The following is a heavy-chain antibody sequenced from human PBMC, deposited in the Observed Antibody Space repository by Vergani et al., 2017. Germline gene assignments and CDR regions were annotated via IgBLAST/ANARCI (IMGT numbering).Heavy chain of an antibody. Sequence: EVQLLESGGGLGQPGGSLKLSCAASGFTFTSYAMSWVRQAPGKGLEWVSTISGSGDRTYYADSVKGRFAISRDNSKYTVYLQMNSLRAEDTAVYYCARDPGYSSSWSPVYNYWGQGTLVTVSS. CDR1: GFTFTSYA. D-gene: IGHD6-13*01. V-gene: IGHV3-23*01. J-gene: IGHJ4*02. CDR2: ISGSGDRT. CDR3: ARDPGYSSSWSPVYNY.